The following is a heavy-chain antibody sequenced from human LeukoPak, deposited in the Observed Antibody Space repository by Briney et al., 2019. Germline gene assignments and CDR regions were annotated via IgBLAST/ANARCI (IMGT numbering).Heavy chain of an antibody. Sequence: PGGSLRLSCAASGFTFSGYYMHWVRQAPGQGLEWMGWINPKSGGANYAQKFQGRVTMTRDTSISTAYMELRRLRSDDTAVYYCARAPFSAGFLEWSSQNNYGMDVWGQGTTVTVSS. CDR1: GFTFSGYY. J-gene: IGHJ6*02. D-gene: IGHD3-3*01. V-gene: IGHV1-2*02. CDR2: INPKSGGA. CDR3: ARAPFSAGFLEWSSQNNYGMDV.